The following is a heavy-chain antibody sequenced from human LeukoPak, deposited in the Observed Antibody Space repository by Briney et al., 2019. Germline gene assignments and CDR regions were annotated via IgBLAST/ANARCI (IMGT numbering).Heavy chain of an antibody. V-gene: IGHV4-59*01. D-gene: IGHD3-22*01. CDR3: ARASSYSSGYYFDY. CDR2: IYYSGST. CDR1: GGSISSYY. Sequence: SETLSLTCAVSGGSISSYYWSWIRQPPGKGLEWIGYIYYSGSTNYNPSLKSRVTISVDTSKNQFSLKLSSVTAADTAVYYCARASSYSSGYYFDYWGQGTLVTVSS. J-gene: IGHJ4*02.